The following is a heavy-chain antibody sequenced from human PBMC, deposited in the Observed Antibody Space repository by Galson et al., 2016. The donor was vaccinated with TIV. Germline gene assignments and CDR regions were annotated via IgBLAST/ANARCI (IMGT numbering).Heavy chain of an antibody. CDR2: IYPGDSDT. CDR1: GYRFSYSW. D-gene: IGHD3-3*01. J-gene: IGHJ6*02. V-gene: IGHV5-51*01. Sequence: QSGAEVKKPGGSLKISCKTSGYRFSYSWIGWVRQKPGKGLEWVGHIYPGDSDTRYSPSFQGHVTISADTSNDTASLQWGSLKASDTAIYYCARHGYDFWNGQDYFFYGMDVWGQGTTVTVSS. CDR3: ARHGYDFWNGQDYFFYGMDV.